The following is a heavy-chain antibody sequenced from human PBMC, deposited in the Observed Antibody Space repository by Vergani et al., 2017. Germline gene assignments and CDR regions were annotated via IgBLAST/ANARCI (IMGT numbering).Heavy chain of an antibody. CDR2: IDWDDDK. V-gene: IGHV2-70*13. CDR3: ARIIGGGSFIRD. J-gene: IGHJ4*02. D-gene: IGHD1-26*01. CDR1: GFSLSTTGMC. Sequence: QVTLRESGPALVKPTQTLTLTCSFSGFSLSTTGMCVSWVRQPPGKALEWLARIDWDDDKYYSTSLKTRLAISKDTSKNQVVLTMTNMHPVDTATYYCARIIGGGSFIRDWGQGTLVTVPQ.